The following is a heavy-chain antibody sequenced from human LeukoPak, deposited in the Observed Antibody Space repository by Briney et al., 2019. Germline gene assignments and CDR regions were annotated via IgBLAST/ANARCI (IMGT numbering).Heavy chain of an antibody. CDR2: ISAYNGNT. CDR1: GYTFTSYG. J-gene: IGHJ3*02. Sequence: ASVTVSCKASGYTFTSYGISWVRQAPGQGLEWMGWISAYNGNTNYAQKLQGRDTMTTDTSTSTAYMELRSLRSDDTAVYYCAISSGWYYAFDIWGQGTMVTVSS. V-gene: IGHV1-18*01. CDR3: AISSGWYYAFDI. D-gene: IGHD6-19*01.